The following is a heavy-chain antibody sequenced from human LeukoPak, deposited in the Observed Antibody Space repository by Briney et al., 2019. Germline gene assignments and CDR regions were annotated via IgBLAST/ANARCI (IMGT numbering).Heavy chain of an antibody. D-gene: IGHD3-22*01. J-gene: IGHJ4*02. Sequence: KPSETLSLTCTVSGGSISSYYWSWIRQPPGKGLEWIGNIYDSGSTNYNPSLKSRVTISVDTSKSQCSLKLSSVTAADTAVYYCARQSISGSSLSYFDYWGQGTLVNVSS. CDR3: ARQSISGSSLSYFDY. CDR1: GGSISSYY. V-gene: IGHV4-59*01. CDR2: IYDSGST.